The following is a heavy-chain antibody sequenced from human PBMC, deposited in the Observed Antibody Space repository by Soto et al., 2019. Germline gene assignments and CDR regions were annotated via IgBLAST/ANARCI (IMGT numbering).Heavy chain of an antibody. V-gene: IGHV1-2*04. J-gene: IGHJ3*02. Sequence: EASVKVSCKASGYTFGGFYIHWMRQAPGQGLEWVGSINSNSGATTYAQKFQDSVAMTRDTSVSTAYMDLNRLTSDDTAIYYCAIIMTHSDSFDIWGQGTMVTV. CDR2: INSNSGAT. D-gene: IGHD3-16*01. CDR1: GYTFGGFY. CDR3: AIIMTHSDSFDI.